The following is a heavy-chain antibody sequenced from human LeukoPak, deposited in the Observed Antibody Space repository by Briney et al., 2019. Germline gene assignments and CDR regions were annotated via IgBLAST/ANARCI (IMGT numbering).Heavy chain of an antibody. CDR2: IYYSGST. J-gene: IGHJ4*02. CDR1: GGSISSYY. Sequence: SETLSLTCTVSGGSISSYYWSWIRQPPGKGLEWIGYIYYSGSTNYNPSLKSRVTISVDTSKNQFSPKLSSVTAADTAVYYCAGLGNYYGSGSYYYWGQGTLVTVSS. V-gene: IGHV4-59*08. D-gene: IGHD3-10*01. CDR3: AGLGNYYGSGSYYY.